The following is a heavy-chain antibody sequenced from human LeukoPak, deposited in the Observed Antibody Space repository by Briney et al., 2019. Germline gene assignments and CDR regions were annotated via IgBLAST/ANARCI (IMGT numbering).Heavy chain of an antibody. V-gene: IGHV3-11*04. CDR3: ARWFFSYGFSHFDY. J-gene: IGHJ4*02. Sequence: GGSLRLSCAASGFTFSDYYMSWIRQAPGKGLEGVSYISSSGSSIYYADSLKGRFTISMDNAKHSLYLQLNSLRAEDTAVYYSARWFFSYGFSHFDYWGQGTLVTVSS. D-gene: IGHD5-18*01. CDR1: GFTFSDYY. CDR2: ISSSGSSI.